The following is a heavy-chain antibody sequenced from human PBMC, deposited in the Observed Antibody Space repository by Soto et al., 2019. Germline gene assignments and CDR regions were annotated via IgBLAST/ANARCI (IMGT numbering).Heavy chain of an antibody. V-gene: IGHV1-69*13. CDR3: ASAVAHGYYDSSGYYRGYYYYYYYGMDV. J-gene: IGHJ6*02. D-gene: IGHD3-22*01. Sequence: VKVSCKASGGTFSSYAISWVRQAPGQGLEWMGGIIPIFGTANYAQKFQGRVTITADESTSTAYMELSSLRSEDTAVYYCASAVAHGYYDSSGYYRGYYYYYYYGMDVWGQGTTVTVSS. CDR1: GGTFSSYA. CDR2: IIPIFGTA.